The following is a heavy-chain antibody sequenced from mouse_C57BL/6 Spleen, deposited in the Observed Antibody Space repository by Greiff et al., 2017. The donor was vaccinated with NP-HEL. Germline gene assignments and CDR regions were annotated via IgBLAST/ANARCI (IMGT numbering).Heavy chain of an antibody. CDR2: IHPNSGST. CDR3: ARDLLLRTGAMDY. CDR1: GYTFTSYW. V-gene: IGHV1-64*01. J-gene: IGHJ4*01. Sequence: QVQLQQPGAELVKPGASVKLSCKASGYTFTSYWMHWVKQRPGQGLEWIGMIHPNSGSTNYNEKFKSKATLTVDKSSRTAYMQLGRLTSKDSAVYYCARDLLLRTGAMDYWGQGTSDPVSS. D-gene: IGHD1-1*01.